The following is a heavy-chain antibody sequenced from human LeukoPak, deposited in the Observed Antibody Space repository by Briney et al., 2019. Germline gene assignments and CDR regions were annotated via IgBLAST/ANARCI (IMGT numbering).Heavy chain of an antibody. D-gene: IGHD6-13*01. CDR2: IWYDGSNK. V-gene: IGHV3-33*01. Sequence: PGGSLRLSCAASGFTFSSYGMHWVRQAPGKGLEWVAVIWYDGSNKYYADSVKGRFTISRDNSKNTLYLQVNSLRAEDTAVYYCARDRGVYSSSWSDYWGQGTLVTVSS. J-gene: IGHJ4*02. CDR1: GFTFSSYG. CDR3: ARDRGVYSSSWSDY.